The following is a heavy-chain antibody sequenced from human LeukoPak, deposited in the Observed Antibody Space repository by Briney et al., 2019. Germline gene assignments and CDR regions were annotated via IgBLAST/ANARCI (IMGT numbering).Heavy chain of an antibody. CDR3: ARVLDVVVPAAHYYYYYMDV. V-gene: IGHV1-69*01. D-gene: IGHD2-2*01. Sequence: SVKVSCKASGGSFSSYAISWVRQAPGQGLEWMGGIIPIFGTANYAQKFQGRVTITADESTSTAYMELSSLRSEDTAVYYCARVLDVVVPAAHYYYYYMDVWGKGTTVTVSS. J-gene: IGHJ6*03. CDR1: GGSFSSYA. CDR2: IIPIFGTA.